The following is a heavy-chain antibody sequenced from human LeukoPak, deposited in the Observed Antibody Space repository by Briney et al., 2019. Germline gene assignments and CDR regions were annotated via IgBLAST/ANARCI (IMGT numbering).Heavy chain of an antibody. CDR2: ISWNSGSI. CDR3: AKAKRGYSYGFDY. D-gene: IGHD5-18*01. V-gene: IGHV3-9*03. J-gene: IGHJ4*02. CDR1: GFTFDDYA. Sequence: GGSLRLSCAASGFTFDDYAMHWFRQAPGKGLEWVSGISWNSGSIGYADSVKGRFTISRDNAKNSLYLQMNSLRAEDMALYYCAKAKRGYSYGFDYWGQGTLVTVSS.